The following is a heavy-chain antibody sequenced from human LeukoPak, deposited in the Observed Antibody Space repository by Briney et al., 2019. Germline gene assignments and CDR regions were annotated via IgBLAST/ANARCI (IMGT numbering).Heavy chain of an antibody. CDR3: AKVWYYDILTGYQPPSY. V-gene: IGHV3-23*01. CDR1: GFTFSSYG. CDR2: ISGSGGST. D-gene: IGHD3-9*01. J-gene: IGHJ4*02. Sequence: PGGSLRLSCAASGFTFSSYGMSWVRQAPGKGLEWVSAISGSGGSTYYADSVRGRFTISRDNSKNTLYLQMNSLRAEDTAVYYCAKVWYYDILTGYQPPSYWGQGTLVTVSS.